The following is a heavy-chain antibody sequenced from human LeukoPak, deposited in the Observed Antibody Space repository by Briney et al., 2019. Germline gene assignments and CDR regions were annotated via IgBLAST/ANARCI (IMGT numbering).Heavy chain of an antibody. J-gene: IGHJ4*02. CDR1: GFTFSSYG. D-gene: IGHD6-19*01. Sequence: GGSLRLSCAASGFTFSSYGMHWVRQAPGKGLEWVAVIWYDGSNKYYADSVKGRFTISRDNSKNALFLQMNSLRAEDTALYYCANKGASGWRFDYWGQGTLVTVSS. V-gene: IGHV3-30*02. CDR3: ANKGASGWRFDY. CDR2: IWYDGSNK.